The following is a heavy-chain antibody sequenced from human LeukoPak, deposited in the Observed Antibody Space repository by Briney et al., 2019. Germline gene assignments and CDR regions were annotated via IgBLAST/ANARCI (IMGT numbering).Heavy chain of an antibody. J-gene: IGHJ5*02. D-gene: IGHD2-15*01. Sequence: GGSVKVSCKASGYTFTGNYIHWVRQAPGQGLEWMGWISPNSGGINYAKKFQGRVTMTRDTSISTAYMEFSRLRSDDTAVYYCARAAYCSGGSCSDWFDPWGQGTLVTASS. CDR2: ISPNSGGI. CDR3: ARAAYCSGGSCSDWFDP. V-gene: IGHV1-2*02. CDR1: GYTFTGNY.